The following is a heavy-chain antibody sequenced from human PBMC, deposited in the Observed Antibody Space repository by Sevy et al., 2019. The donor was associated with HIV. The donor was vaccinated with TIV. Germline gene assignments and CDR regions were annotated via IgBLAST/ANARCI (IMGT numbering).Heavy chain of an antibody. CDR3: AKDPLRHSHTVPAARERDWFDP. J-gene: IGHJ5*02. V-gene: IGHV3-23*01. Sequence: GGSLRLSCAASGFTFSSYAMSWVHQAPGKGLEWVSAISGSGGSTYYADSVKGRFTISRDNSKNTLYLQMNSLRAEDTAVYYCAKDPLRHSHTVPAARERDWFDPWGQGTLVTVSS. CDR2: ISGSGGST. D-gene: IGHD2-2*01. CDR1: GFTFSSYA.